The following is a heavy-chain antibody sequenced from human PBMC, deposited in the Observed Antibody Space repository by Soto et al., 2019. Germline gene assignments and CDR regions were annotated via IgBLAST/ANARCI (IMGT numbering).Heavy chain of an antibody. CDR1: GFTFSSHW. Sequence: EVQLLESGGGLVQPGESLRLTCAASGFTFSSHWMHWVRQPPGKGRVWVSRIDNDWSKTVYADSVRGRFNISRDNANNTLYLQMNSLRAEDTGVYHCARDCPPNWFDPWGQGTLVTVSS. J-gene: IGHJ5*02. V-gene: IGHV3-74*01. CDR2: IDNDWSKT. CDR3: ARDCPPNWFDP.